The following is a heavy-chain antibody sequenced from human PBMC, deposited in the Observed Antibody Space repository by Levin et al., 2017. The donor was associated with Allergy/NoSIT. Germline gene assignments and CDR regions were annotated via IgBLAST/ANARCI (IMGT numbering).Heavy chain of an antibody. CDR2: ISASGNTA. J-gene: IGHJ5*02. CDR1: GFTFSDYY. D-gene: IGHD3-3*01. V-gene: IGHV3-11*01. Sequence: PGGSLRLSCAASGFTFSDYYISWIRQAPGKGLEWISYISASGNTAYYIDSVKGRFTISRDNANNILYLQMNSLTPEDTAVYFCARDKDDFWSGGGYFDPWGQGTQVTVSS. CDR3: ARDKDDFWSGGGYFDP.